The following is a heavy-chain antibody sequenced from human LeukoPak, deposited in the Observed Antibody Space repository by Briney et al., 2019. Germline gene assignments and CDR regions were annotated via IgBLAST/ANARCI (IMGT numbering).Heavy chain of an antibody. CDR2: INHTGST. J-gene: IGHJ3*01. D-gene: IGHD3-16*01. CDR1: GGSFSDYY. Sequence: SETLSLTCGVSGGSFSDYYWSWIRQPPGKGLEWIGEINHTGSTKYNPSLKSRVTISVDTSKTQLSLKLTSVTASDTAMYDCARIRGHATPSDAFDFWGRGTMVVVSS. CDR3: ARIRGHATPSDAFDF. V-gene: IGHV4-34*01.